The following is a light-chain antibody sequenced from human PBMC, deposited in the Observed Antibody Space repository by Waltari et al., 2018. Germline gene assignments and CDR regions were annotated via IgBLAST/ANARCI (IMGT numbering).Light chain of an antibody. CDR3: SSYTTSGTLI. CDR2: AVT. Sequence: QSALTQPASVSGSPAQSITISCTGTISDVGAYNYVSCYQQHPGKPPQLIIYAVTKRPSGVSNRFSGSKSGPTASLTISGLQAEDEADFYCSSYTTSGTLIFGGGTKLTVL. J-gene: IGLJ2*01. CDR1: ISDVGAYNY. V-gene: IGLV2-14*03.